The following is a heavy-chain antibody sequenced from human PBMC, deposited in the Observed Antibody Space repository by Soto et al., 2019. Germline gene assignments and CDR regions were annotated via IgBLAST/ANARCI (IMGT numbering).Heavy chain of an antibody. D-gene: IGHD3-9*01. CDR1: GDSIRSGNHY. V-gene: IGHV4-30-4*01. Sequence: SETLSLTCTVSGDSIRSGNHYWSWIRQPPGKGLEWIGSIYYSGSTYYSPSLKSRVTISVDPSKNHFSLKLHSVTPADTAVHYCATVDILAVYGCMDVWGQGTTVTVSS. CDR2: IYYSGST. J-gene: IGHJ6*02. CDR3: ATVDILAVYGCMDV.